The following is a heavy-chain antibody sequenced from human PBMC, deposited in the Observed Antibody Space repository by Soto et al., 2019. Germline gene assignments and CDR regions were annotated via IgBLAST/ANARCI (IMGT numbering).Heavy chain of an antibody. V-gene: IGHV4-31*03. CDR3: ARVNSTSWYYDY. Sequence: SETLSLTCTVSGGSISSGGYYWSWIRQHPGKGLEWIGYIYYSGSTYYNPSLKSRVTISVDTSKNQFSLKLSSVTAADTAVYYCARVNSTSWYYDYWGQGTLVTVSS. CDR1: GGSISSGGYY. CDR2: IYYSGST. D-gene: IGHD6-13*01. J-gene: IGHJ4*02.